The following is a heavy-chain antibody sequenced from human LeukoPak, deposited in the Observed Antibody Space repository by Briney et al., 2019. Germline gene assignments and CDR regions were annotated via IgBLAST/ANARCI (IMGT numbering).Heavy chain of an antibody. CDR1: GLTFSSYA. V-gene: IGHV3-23*01. CDR2: ISGSGGST. Sequence: GGSLRLSCAASGLTFSSYAMSWVRQAPGKGLEWVSAISGSGGSTYHADSVKGRFTISRDNPNNTLYMQMNSLRAEDTAVYYCAKHCSGGSCYPPYFEYWGQGTLVTVSS. J-gene: IGHJ4*02. D-gene: IGHD2-15*01. CDR3: AKHCSGGSCYPPYFEY.